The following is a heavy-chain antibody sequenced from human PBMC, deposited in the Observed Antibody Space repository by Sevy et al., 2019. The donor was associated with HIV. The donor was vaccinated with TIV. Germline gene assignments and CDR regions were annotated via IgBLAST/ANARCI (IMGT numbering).Heavy chain of an antibody. CDR3: ATLRGGLYGSGYFQN. D-gene: IGHD3-10*01. CDR2: ISSSGGST. V-gene: IGHV3-23*01. J-gene: IGHJ1*01. CDR1: GFTFSAYA. Sequence: GGSLRLSCAASGFTFSAYAMSWVRQAPGKGLEWVSCISSSGGSTYYADSVKGRFSISRDNSKNTLYLQMNSLSAEDTAVYYCATLRGGLYGSGYFQNWGQGTQVTVSS.